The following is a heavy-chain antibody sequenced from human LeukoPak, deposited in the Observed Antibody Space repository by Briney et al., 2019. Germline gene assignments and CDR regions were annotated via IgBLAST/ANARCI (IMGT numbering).Heavy chain of an antibody. CDR2: ISSGSRTI. D-gene: IGHD1-26*01. CDR3: ARESISGHRDFDY. J-gene: IGHJ4*02. V-gene: IGHV3-48*01. Sequence: PGGSLRLSCAASGFTFSSYSMNWVRQAPGKGLEWLSYISSGSRTIYYADSVKGRFTLSRDNGKNSLYLQMNSLRAEDTAVYYCARESISGHRDFDYWGQGTLVTVSS. CDR1: GFTFSSYS.